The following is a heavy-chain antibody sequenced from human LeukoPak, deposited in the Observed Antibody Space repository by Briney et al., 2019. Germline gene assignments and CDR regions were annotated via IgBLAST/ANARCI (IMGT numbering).Heavy chain of an antibody. CDR1: GYTFTGYY. V-gene: IGHV1-2*06. D-gene: IGHD6-19*01. J-gene: IGHJ4*02. Sequence: ASVKVSCKAFGYTFTGYYMHWVRQAPGQGLEWMGRINPNSGGTNYAQKFQGRVTMTRDTSISTAYMELSRLRSDDTAVYYCARPNIAVAGGDFDYWGQGTLVTVSS. CDR2: INPNSGGT. CDR3: ARPNIAVAGGDFDY.